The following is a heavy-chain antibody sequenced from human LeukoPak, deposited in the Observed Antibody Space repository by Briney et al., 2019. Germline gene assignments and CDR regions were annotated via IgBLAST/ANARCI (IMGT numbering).Heavy chain of an antibody. D-gene: IGHD5-18*01. CDR1: GYTFTSYY. Sequence: ASVKVSCKASGYTFTSYYMHWVRQAPGQGLEWMGIINPSGGSTSYAQKFQGRVTMTRDTSTSTVYMELSSLRSEDTAVYYCAREPVDTAIVWAFDIWGQGTMVTVSS. V-gene: IGHV1-46*01. J-gene: IGHJ3*02. CDR3: AREPVDTAIVWAFDI. CDR2: INPSGGST.